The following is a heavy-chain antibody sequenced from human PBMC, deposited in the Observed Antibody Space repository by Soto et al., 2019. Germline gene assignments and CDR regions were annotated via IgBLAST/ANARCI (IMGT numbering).Heavy chain of an antibody. CDR2: IMPILRTP. J-gene: IGHJ6*02. D-gene: IGHD1-7*01. V-gene: IGHV1-69*13. CDR1: GGTFSTSA. Sequence: QVQLEQSGAEVKKPGSSVKVSGTASGGTFSTSAISWVRQAPGQGLEWVGGIMPILRTPDYAQKFQGRVTITADESKSTDYMELRGLRLEATDVYYCERAKDRQQLGWNYCYMLDVWGQGTTVPV. CDR3: ERAKDRQQLGWNYCYMLDV.